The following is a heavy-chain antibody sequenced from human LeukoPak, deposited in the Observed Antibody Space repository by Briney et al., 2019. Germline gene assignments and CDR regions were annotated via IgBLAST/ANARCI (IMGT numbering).Heavy chain of an antibody. J-gene: IGHJ4*02. CDR1: GFTFSSYW. V-gene: IGHV3-7*04. Sequence: GGSLRLSCAASGFTFSSYWMNWVRQAPAQGLEWVACIKEDGSEKYYVGSVKGRFTISRDNARHSLFLQMTSLRAEDTAVYYCARNWGHFDFWGQGSLVTVSS. CDR3: ARNWGHFDF. D-gene: IGHD7-27*01. CDR2: IKEDGSEK.